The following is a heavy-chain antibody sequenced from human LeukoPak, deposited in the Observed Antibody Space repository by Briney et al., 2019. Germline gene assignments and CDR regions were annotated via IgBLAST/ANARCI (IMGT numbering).Heavy chain of an antibody. D-gene: IGHD6-19*01. Sequence: EASVKVSCKASGGTFSSYAFSWVRQPPGQGLEWMGGIIPIFGTSNYAQKFQGRVTMTADESTSTAYMELSSLRSEDTALYYFARAQETYSSGWYGYAFDIWGQGTVVTVSS. J-gene: IGHJ3*02. CDR1: GGTFSSYA. V-gene: IGHV1-69*13. CDR3: ARAQETYSSGWYGYAFDI. CDR2: IIPIFGTS.